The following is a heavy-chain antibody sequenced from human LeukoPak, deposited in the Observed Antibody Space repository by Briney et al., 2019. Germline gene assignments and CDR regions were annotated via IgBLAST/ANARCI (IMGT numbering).Heavy chain of an antibody. D-gene: IGHD2-2*01. CDR2: ISYDGSNK. Sequence: GGSLRLSCAASGFTFSSYAMHWVRQAPGKGLEWVAVISYDGSNKCYADSVKGRFTISRDNSKNTLYLQMNSLRAEDTAVYYCARGQIVVVPAAMYYWGQGTLVTVSS. CDR3: ARGQIVVVPAAMYY. CDR1: GFTFSSYA. J-gene: IGHJ4*02. V-gene: IGHV3-30-3*01.